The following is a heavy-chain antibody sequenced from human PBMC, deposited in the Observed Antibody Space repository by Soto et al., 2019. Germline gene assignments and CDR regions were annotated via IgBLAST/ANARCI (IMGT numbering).Heavy chain of an antibody. CDR2: IIPILGIA. CDR3: VRDRGMTPEGFYYYYSYWDA. J-gene: IGHJ6*03. V-gene: IGHV1-69*04. D-gene: IGHD2-15*01. CDR1: GGTISSDT. Sequence: SVQGSCKASGGTISSDTIIWVRQAPGQGLEWMGRIIPILGIANYAQKFQGRVTITADKSTSPAYMELSSLISEDTAVYYYVRDRGMTPEGFYYYYSYWDACRKRTTIAVSS.